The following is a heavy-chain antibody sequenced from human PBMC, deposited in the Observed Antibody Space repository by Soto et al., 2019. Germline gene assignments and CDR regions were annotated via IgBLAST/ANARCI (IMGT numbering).Heavy chain of an antibody. CDR3: ARALLSPIYSSGLYDS. CDR2: ISSSSSYI. CDR1: GFTFNTYS. J-gene: IGHJ4*02. Sequence: EVQLVESGGGLVKPGGSLRLSCAASGFTFNTYSMNWVRQAPGKGLEWVSSISSSSSYIFYTDSVKGRFTISRDNAKNSLYLQMNNVRAEDTAVYFCARALLSPIYSSGLYDSWGQGTLVTVSS. V-gene: IGHV3-21*02. D-gene: IGHD6-19*01.